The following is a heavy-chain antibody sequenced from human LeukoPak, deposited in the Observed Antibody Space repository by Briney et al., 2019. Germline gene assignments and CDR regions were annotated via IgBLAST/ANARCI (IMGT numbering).Heavy chain of an antibody. CDR2: TYYRSKWYN. CDR3: VRDTGGYSSSSGYYFDY. CDR1: GDSVSSNSAA. J-gene: IGHJ4*02. V-gene: IGHV6-1*01. Sequence: SQTLSLTCAISGDSVSSNSAAWNWIRQSPSRGLEWLGRTYYRSKWYNDSAVSVKSRITINPDTSKNQFSLQLNSVTPEDTAVYYCVRDTGGYSSSSGYYFDYWGQGTLVTVSS. D-gene: IGHD6-6*01.